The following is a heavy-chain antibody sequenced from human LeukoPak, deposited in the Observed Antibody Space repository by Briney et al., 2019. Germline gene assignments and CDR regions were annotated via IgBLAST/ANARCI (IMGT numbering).Heavy chain of an antibody. CDR1: GYRFTDYH. D-gene: IGHD1-1*01. J-gene: IGHJ4*02. CDR3: ARTSDYYNYYFDY. CDR2: INPNGGTT. Sequence: ASVKVSCKASGYRFTDYHVHWVRQAPGQGLEWMAWINPNGGTTNYAQKFQDRVTVITDTSISTAYMELSNLRSDDTAVYFCARTSDYYNYYFDYWGQGTAVTVSS. V-gene: IGHV1-2*02.